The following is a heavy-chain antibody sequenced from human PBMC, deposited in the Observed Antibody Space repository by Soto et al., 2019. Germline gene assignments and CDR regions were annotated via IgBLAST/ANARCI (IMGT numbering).Heavy chain of an antibody. J-gene: IGHJ4*02. V-gene: IGHV3-30-3*02. D-gene: IGHD1-1*01. Sequence: GGSLRLSCAASGFTFSSYAMHWVRQAPGKGLEWVAVISYDGSNKYYADSVRGRFTISRDYSKNTLYLQMNNLRAEDTALFYCAKELERHFDYWGQGSLVTVSS. CDR3: AKELERHFDY. CDR2: ISYDGSNK. CDR1: GFTFSSYA.